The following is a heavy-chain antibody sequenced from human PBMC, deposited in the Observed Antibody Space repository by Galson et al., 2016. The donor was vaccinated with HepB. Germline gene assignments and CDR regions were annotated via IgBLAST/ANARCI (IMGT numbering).Heavy chain of an antibody. CDR3: ARSEGVNTVPQH. V-gene: IGHV3-30*04. D-gene: IGHD4-17*01. Sequence: SLRLSCAASGVSLYAVHWVRQSPGKGLQWLAVISYDGNNEYYADFVKGRFTISRDNSKSTLYLQLTSLSLEDTAFYYCARSEGVNTVPQHWGQGTLVSVSS. CDR1: GVSLYA. J-gene: IGHJ1*01. CDR2: ISYDGNNE.